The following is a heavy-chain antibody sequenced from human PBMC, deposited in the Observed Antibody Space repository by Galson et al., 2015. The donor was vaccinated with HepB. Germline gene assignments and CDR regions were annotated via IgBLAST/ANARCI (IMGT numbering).Heavy chain of an antibody. D-gene: IGHD2-2*01. J-gene: IGHJ4*02. CDR1: GYTFINYG. Sequence: SVKVSCKASGYTFINYGISWVRQAPGHGLQWMGWISTYTGNTKYPQKVEGRVTVTTDTSTSTAYMELRGLRSDDTAVYYCARVLGFSSHSYSSDYWGQGTLVTVSS. CDR3: ARVLGFSSHSYSSDY. V-gene: IGHV1-18*01. CDR2: ISTYTGNT.